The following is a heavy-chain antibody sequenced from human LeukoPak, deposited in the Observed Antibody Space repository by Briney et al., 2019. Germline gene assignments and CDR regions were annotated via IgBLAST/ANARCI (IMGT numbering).Heavy chain of an antibody. CDR1: GFTFSRYD. J-gene: IGHJ4*02. D-gene: IGHD4/OR15-4a*01. CDR3: AKDPRYGEVY. V-gene: IGHV3-30*18. Sequence: GRSLRLSCAASGFTFSRYDMHWVRQAPGKGLEWVAFLSYDGTNKYDVDSVKGRFTISRDNSKNTLYLQMNSLRAEDTAVYYCAKDPRYGEVYWGRGTLVTVSS. CDR2: LSYDGTNK.